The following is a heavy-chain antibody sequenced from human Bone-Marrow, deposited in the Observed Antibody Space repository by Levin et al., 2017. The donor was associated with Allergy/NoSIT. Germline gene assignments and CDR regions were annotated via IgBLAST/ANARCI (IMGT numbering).Heavy chain of an antibody. Sequence: GGSLRLSCTVSGFSFGDFAMTWFRQAPGKGLEWIGLIRNKGYGGTTEYAASLKGNFTISRDDSKSIAYLQMNSLQTEDTAGYYRTRVGATAERTFDIWGQGTLVTVSS. CDR2: IRNKGYGGTT. CDR1: GFSFGDFA. J-gene: IGHJ3*02. CDR3: TRVGATAERTFDI. D-gene: IGHD1-26*01. V-gene: IGHV3-49*03.